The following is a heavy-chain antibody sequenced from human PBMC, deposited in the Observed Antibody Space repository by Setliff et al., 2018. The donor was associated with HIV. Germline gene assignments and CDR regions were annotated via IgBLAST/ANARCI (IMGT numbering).Heavy chain of an antibody. D-gene: IGHD1-7*01. CDR3: ANDKITGTTYYDY. CDR1: GYTFTSYY. V-gene: IGHV1-46*01. Sequence: ASVKVSCKASGYTFTSYYIHWVRQAPGQGLEWMGTINPSGGSTNYAQKFQDRVTMTRDTSTSTVYMGLSSLRSEDTAVYYCANDKITGTTYYDYWGQGTLVTVSS. J-gene: IGHJ4*02. CDR2: INPSGGST.